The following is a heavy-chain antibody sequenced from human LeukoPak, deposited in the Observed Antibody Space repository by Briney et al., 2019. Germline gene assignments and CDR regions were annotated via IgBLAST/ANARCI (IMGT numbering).Heavy chain of an antibody. CDR1: GFTFRSYW. Sequence: TGGSLRLSCAASGFTFRSYWMSWVRQAPGKGLEWVSYISSSSSTIYYADSVKGRFTISRDNAKNSLYLQMNSLRAEDTAVYYCARDHHRRHYDSQARDTFDIWGPGTLVTVSS. CDR2: ISSSSSTI. CDR3: ARDHHRRHYDSQARDTFDI. J-gene: IGHJ3*02. V-gene: IGHV3-48*01. D-gene: IGHD3-22*01.